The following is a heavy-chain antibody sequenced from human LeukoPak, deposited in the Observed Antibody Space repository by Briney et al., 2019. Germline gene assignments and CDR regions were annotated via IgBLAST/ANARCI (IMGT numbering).Heavy chain of an antibody. CDR3: AKSLYYDISSFDP. D-gene: IGHD3-9*01. Sequence: TGGTLRLSCAASGFTFSSYGMSWVRQAPGKGLEWVSAISGSGGSTYYADSVKGRFIISRDNSKNTLYLQMNSLRAEDTAVYYCAKSLYYDISSFDPWGQGTLVTVSS. V-gene: IGHV3-23*01. J-gene: IGHJ5*02. CDR1: GFTFSSYG. CDR2: ISGSGGST.